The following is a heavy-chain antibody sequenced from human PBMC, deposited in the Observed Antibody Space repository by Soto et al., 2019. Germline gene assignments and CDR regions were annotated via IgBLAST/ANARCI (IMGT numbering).Heavy chain of an antibody. J-gene: IGHJ6*02. D-gene: IGHD6-13*01. Sequence: QVQLVQSGAEVKKPGASVKVSCKASGYVFTNYFMHWVRQAPGQGLEWMGIINPNGGGTSYVQKLEGRVTMTRDSATSTVYMDLSSLRSEDTALYFCAREVGSNSWSYYYGMDVWGQGTWVTVSS. CDR3: AREVGSNSWSYYYGMDV. CDR1: GYVFTNYF. V-gene: IGHV1-46*04. CDR2: INPNGGGT.